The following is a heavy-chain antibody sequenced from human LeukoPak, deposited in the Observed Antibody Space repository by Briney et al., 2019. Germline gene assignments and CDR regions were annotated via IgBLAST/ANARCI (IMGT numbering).Heavy chain of an antibody. D-gene: IGHD2-2*01. CDR3: ARDCSTTSCSTGYYFDY. CDR1: GFTFSSYA. Sequence: PGGSLRLSCAASGFTFSSYAMHWVRQAPGKGLEWVANINQDGSETDYVASVKGRFTISRDNAKNSLYLQMSSLRAGDTAVYYCARDCSTTSCSTGYYFDYWGQGTLVTVSS. V-gene: IGHV3-7*01. J-gene: IGHJ4*02. CDR2: INQDGSET.